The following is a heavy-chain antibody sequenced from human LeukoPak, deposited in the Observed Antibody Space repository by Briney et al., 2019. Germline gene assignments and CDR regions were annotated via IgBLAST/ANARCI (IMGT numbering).Heavy chain of an antibody. Sequence: PSETLSLTCTVSGGSISSYYWSWIRQPPGKGLEWIGYIYYSGSTNYNPSLKSRVTISVDTSKNQLSLKLSSVTAADTAVYYCARQQTTVTALYYFDYWGQGTLVTVSS. V-gene: IGHV4-59*08. CDR1: GGSISSYY. CDR3: ARQQTTVTALYYFDY. J-gene: IGHJ4*02. D-gene: IGHD4-17*01. CDR2: IYYSGST.